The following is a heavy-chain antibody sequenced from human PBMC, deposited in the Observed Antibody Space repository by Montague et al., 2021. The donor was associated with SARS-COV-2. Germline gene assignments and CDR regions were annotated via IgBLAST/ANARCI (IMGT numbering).Heavy chain of an antibody. D-gene: IGHD3-16*02. Sequence: SLRLSCAASGFTFSSYAMHWVRQAPGKGLEWVAVISYDGSNKYYADSVKGRFTISRDNSKNTLYLQMNSLRAEDTAVYYCASEDPLSAFDYRGQGTLVTVSS. CDR1: GFTFSSYA. V-gene: IGHV3-30-3*01. CDR2: ISYDGSNK. J-gene: IGHJ4*02. CDR3: ASEDPLSAFDY.